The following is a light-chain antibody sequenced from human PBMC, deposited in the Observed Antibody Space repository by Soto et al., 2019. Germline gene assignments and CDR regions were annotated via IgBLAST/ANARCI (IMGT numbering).Light chain of an antibody. CDR3: AEWDDSLNGVL. Sequence: QSVLTQPPSASGTPGQRVTMSCSGSSFNIGSNSVNWYHQLPGTAPKLLIFNNDQRPSGVPDRFSGSKSGTSASLAISGLQSEDEADYYCAEWDDSLNGVLFGGGTKLTVL. CDR1: SFNIGSNS. J-gene: IGLJ2*01. CDR2: NND. V-gene: IGLV1-44*01.